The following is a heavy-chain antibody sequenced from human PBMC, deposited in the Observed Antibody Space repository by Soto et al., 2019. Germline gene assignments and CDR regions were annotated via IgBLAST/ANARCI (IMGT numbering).Heavy chain of an antibody. CDR2: IYPGDSDT. V-gene: IGHV5-51*01. Sequence: GESLKISCKGSGYTFPNYWIGWVRQMPGKGLEWMGTIYPGDSDTRYSPSFQGQVTISADKSLSTAYLQLSSLKVSDTATYYCARHGRSFDYLHPVSYAMDVWGQAPIVTVS. CDR1: GYTFPNYW. CDR3: ARHGRSFDYLHPVSYAMDV. D-gene: IGHD3-16*01. J-gene: IGHJ6*02.